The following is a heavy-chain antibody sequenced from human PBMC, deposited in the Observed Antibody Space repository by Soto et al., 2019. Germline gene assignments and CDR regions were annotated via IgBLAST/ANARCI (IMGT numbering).Heavy chain of an antibody. Sequence: GASVKVSCKASGYTFTGYYMHWVRQAPGQGLEWMGWINPNSGGTNYAQKFQGRVTMTRDTSISTAYMELSRLRSDDTAVYYCARDAPSTANYYDSSGYYSLWGQGTLVTLSS. D-gene: IGHD3-22*01. J-gene: IGHJ4*02. V-gene: IGHV1-2*02. CDR3: ARDAPSTANYYDSSGYYSL. CDR2: INPNSGGT. CDR1: GYTFTGYY.